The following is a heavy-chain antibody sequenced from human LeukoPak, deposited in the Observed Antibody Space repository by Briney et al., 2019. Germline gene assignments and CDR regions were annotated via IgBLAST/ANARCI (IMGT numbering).Heavy chain of an antibody. CDR3: ARRPRNFRTTGTTREWFDP. V-gene: IGHV4-34*01. CDR1: GGSFSGYY. J-gene: IGHJ5*02. CDR2: INHSGST. D-gene: IGHD1-1*01. Sequence: SETLSLTCAVYGGSFSGYYWSWIRQPPGKGLEWIGEINHSGSTNYNPTLKSRVTISVDTSRNQFSLKLSSVTAADTAVCYCARRPRNFRTTGTTREWFDPWGQGTLVTVSS.